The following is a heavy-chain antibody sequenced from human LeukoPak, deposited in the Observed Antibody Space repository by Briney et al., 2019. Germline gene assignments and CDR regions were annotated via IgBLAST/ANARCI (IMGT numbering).Heavy chain of an antibody. Sequence: GESLKISCKGSGYGSGYSFTSHWIAWVRQMPGKGLEWMGIIYPRDSNTIYSPSFQGQVTISVDTSINTAYLQWISLKASDTAMYYCARCSEQWLSDQFDHWGQGTLVTVSS. CDR2: IYPRDSNT. CDR1: GYSFTSHW. J-gene: IGHJ4*02. D-gene: IGHD6-19*01. V-gene: IGHV5-51*01. CDR3: ARCSEQWLSDQFDH.